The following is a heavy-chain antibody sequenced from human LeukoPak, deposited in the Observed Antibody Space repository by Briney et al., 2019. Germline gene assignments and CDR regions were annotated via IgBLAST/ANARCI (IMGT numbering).Heavy chain of an antibody. J-gene: IGHJ6*03. CDR3: ASSVRPHLNYYYYMDV. CDR2: IIPIFGTA. V-gene: IGHV1-69*06. Sequence: ASVKVSCKASGGTFSSYAISWVRQTPGQGLEWMGGIIPIFGTANYAQKFQGRVTITADKSTSTAYMELSSLRSEDTAVYYCASSVRPHLNYYYYMDVWGKGTTVTVSS. CDR1: GGTFSSYA. D-gene: IGHD3-10*02.